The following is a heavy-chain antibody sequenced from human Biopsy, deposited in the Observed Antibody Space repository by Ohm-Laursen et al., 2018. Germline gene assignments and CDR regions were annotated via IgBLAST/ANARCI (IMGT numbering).Heavy chain of an antibody. CDR3: ARGSNEYGGLYFPH. CDR2: ISHTGYT. V-gene: IGHV4-59*11. Sequence: SDTLSLTCPVSGGSFTGHYWAWIRQPPGKGLEWIGHISHTGYTSYKSSLKSRVTISLDTSRKHFSLRLTSLAAADTAVYYCARGSNEYGGLYFPHWGQGTPVTVSS. CDR1: GGSFTGHY. J-gene: IGHJ1*01. D-gene: IGHD4-23*01.